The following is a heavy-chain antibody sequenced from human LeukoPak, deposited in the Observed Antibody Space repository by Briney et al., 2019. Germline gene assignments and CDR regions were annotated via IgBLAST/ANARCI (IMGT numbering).Heavy chain of an antibody. CDR2: ISYDGSNK. J-gene: IGHJ4*02. CDR3: AYSSIAALC. Sequence: PGGSLRLSCAASGFTFSSYGMHWVRQAPGKGLEWVAVISYDGSNKYYADSVKGRFTISRDNSKNTLYLQMNSLRAEDTAVYYCAYSSIAALCWGQGALVTVSS. CDR1: GFTFSSYG. V-gene: IGHV3-30*03. D-gene: IGHD6-6*01.